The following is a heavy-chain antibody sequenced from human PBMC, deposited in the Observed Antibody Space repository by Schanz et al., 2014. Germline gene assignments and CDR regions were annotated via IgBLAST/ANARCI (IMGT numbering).Heavy chain of an antibody. J-gene: IGHJ6*02. CDR2: IYYRGST. CDR3: ARGGRTTYNYYYGMDV. Sequence: QVQLQESGPGLVKPSQTLSLTCAVSGGSISSGGYSWNWIRQPPGKGLEWIVYIYYRGSTYYNPSLRSGVTNSGDTPKTQSPRRPSSVTAADTAVYYCARGGRTTYNYYYGMDVWGQGTAVTVSS. V-gene: IGHV4-30-4*07. CDR1: GGSISSGGYS. D-gene: IGHD1-1*01.